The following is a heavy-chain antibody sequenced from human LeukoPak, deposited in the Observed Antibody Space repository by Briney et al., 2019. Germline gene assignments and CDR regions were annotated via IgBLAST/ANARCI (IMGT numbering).Heavy chain of an antibody. CDR2: IIPIFGTA. Sequence: ASVKVSCKASGGTFSSYAISWVRQAPGQGLEWMGGIIPIFGTANYAQKFQGRVTITADKSTSTAYMELSSLRSEDTAVYYCARTTVTTYRLDYWGQGTLVTVSS. CDR1: GGTFSSYA. J-gene: IGHJ4*02. D-gene: IGHD4-17*01. CDR3: ARTTVTTYRLDY. V-gene: IGHV1-69*06.